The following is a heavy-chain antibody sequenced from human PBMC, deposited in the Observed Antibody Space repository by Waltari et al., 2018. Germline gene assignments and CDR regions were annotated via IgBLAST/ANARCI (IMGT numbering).Heavy chain of an antibody. CDR1: GFSLSTSGVG. V-gene: IGHV2-5*02. Sequence: QITLKESGPTLVKPTQTLTLTCTFSGFSLSTSGVGVGWIRQPPGKALEWLALIYWDDDKRYSPSRKGRLTITKDTSKNQVVLTMTNMDPVDTATYYCAHRQGYCSSTSCYDPGLDYWGQGTLVTVSS. CDR2: IYWDDDK. D-gene: IGHD2-2*01. CDR3: AHRQGYCSSTSCYDPGLDY. J-gene: IGHJ4*02.